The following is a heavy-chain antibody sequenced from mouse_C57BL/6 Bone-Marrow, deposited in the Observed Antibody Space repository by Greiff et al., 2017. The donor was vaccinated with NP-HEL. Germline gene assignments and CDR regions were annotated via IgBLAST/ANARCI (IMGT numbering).Heavy chain of an antibody. CDR1: GFTFSNYW. CDR3: TYDGYYDY. V-gene: IGHV6-3*01. CDR2: IRLKSDNYAT. Sequence: EVKLVESGGGLVQPGGSMKLSCVASGFTFSNYWMNWVRQSPEKGLEWVAQIRLKSDNYATHYAESVKGRFTISRDDSKSSVYLQSNNLRAEDTVIYYCTYDGYYDYWGQGTTLTVSS. D-gene: IGHD2-3*01. J-gene: IGHJ2*01.